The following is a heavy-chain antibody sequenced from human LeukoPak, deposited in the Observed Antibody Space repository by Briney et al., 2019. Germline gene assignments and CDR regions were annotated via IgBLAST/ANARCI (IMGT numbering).Heavy chain of an antibody. CDR1: GYTFTSYD. D-gene: IGHD1-26*01. CDR2: MHPNSGNT. CDR3: ARGPTLVGPDY. V-gene: IGHV1-8*01. Sequence: ASVKVSCKASGYTFTSYDINWVRQATGQGLEWMGWMHPNSGNTGYAQKFQGRVTITRNTSISTAYMELSSLRSEDTAVYYCARGPTLVGPDYWGQGTLVTVSS. J-gene: IGHJ4*02.